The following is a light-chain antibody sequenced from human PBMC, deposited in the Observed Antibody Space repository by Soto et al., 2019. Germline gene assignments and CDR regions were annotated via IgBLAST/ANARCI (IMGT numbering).Light chain of an antibody. Sequence: EVVSTQSPGTLSLSPGGRATLSSRTSQSISSTYLAWYQQKPGQAPRLLIYDASNRATGIPARFSGSGSGTDFALTISSLEPEDFAVYYCQQRYRWPPITFGQGTRLEIK. CDR1: QSISSTY. CDR3: QQRYRWPPIT. CDR2: DAS. V-gene: IGKV3-11*01. J-gene: IGKJ5*01.